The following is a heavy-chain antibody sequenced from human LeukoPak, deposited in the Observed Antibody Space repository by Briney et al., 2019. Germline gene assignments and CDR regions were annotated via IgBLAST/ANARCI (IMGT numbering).Heavy chain of an antibody. CDR2: ISWNSGSI. J-gene: IGHJ3*02. CDR1: GFTFDDYA. CDR3: AKDIADDILTGYYTPRAFDI. D-gene: IGHD3-9*01. V-gene: IGHV3-9*01. Sequence: QSGRSLGLSCAASGFTFDDYAMHWVRQAPGKGLEWVSGISWNSGSIGYADSVKGRFTISRDNAKNSLYLQMNSLRAEDTALYYCAKDIADDILTGYYTPRAFDIWGQGTMVTVSS.